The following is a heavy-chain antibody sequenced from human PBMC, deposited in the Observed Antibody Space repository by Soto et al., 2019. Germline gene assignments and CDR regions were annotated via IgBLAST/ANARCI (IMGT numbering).Heavy chain of an antibody. CDR3: ERFLYYYDSSGRTPSAFDI. CDR1: GGSFSGYY. D-gene: IGHD3-22*01. CDR2: INHSGST. Sequence: SETLSLTFAVYGGSFSGYYWNWIRQPPGKGLEWIGEINHSGSTNYNPSLKSRVTISVDTSKNQFSLKLSSVTAADKAVYYCERFLYYYDSSGRTPSAFDICGQATMV. J-gene: IGHJ3*02. V-gene: IGHV4-34*01.